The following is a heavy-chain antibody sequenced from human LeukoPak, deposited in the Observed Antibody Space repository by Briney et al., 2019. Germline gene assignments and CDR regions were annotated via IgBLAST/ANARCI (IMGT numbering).Heavy chain of an antibody. Sequence: RPSETLSLTCTVSGGSMTTYCWSWVRQPPGKGLEWLGYIYYSGSTNYSPSLKSRVTISVDTSKNQFSLRLSSVTAADTAVYYCARDGVPAYYYAMDVWGQGTTVTVSS. CDR2: IYYSGST. CDR3: ARDGVPAYYYAMDV. CDR1: GGSMTTYC. J-gene: IGHJ6*02. D-gene: IGHD3-16*01. V-gene: IGHV4-59*13.